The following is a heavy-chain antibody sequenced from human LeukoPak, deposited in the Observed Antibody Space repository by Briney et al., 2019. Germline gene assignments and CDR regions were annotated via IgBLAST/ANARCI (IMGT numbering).Heavy chain of an antibody. D-gene: IGHD3-10*01. CDR1: GYTFTGYY. CDR3: ARQAITMVRGVHFDI. V-gene: IGHV1-2*04. CDR2: INPNSGGT. Sequence: ASVKVSCKASGYTFTGYYMHWVRQAPGQGLEWMGWINPNSGGTNYAQKFQGWVTMTRDTSISTAYMELSRLRSDDTAVYYCARQAITMVRGVHFDIWGQGTMVTVSS. J-gene: IGHJ3*02.